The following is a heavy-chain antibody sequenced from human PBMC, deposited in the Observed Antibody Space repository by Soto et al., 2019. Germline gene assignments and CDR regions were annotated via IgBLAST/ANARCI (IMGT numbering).Heavy chain of an antibody. CDR3: ARHCFSGMCLGY. D-gene: IGHD2-15*01. CDR1: GDSISSSSRY. V-gene: IGHV4-39*01. Sequence: QLQLQESGPGLVKPSETLSLTCTVSGDSISSSSRYWGWIRQPPGKGLEWIGSIYHSGSTYHNPSLKSRVTISADTSKNQFSLKVTSVTATDTAVYYCARHCFSGMCLGYWGQGTLVTVSS. J-gene: IGHJ4*02. CDR2: IYHSGST.